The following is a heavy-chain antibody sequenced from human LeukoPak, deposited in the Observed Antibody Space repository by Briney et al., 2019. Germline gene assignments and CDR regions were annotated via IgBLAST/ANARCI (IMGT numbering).Heavy chain of an antibody. CDR1: GYTFTGYY. V-gene: IGHV1-2*02. Sequence: VGSVKVSCKASGYTFTGYYMHWVRQAPGQGLEWMGWINPNSGGTNYAQKFQGRVTMTRDTSISTAYMELSRPRSDDTAVYYCARGRGYCSSTSCYSLWFDPWGQGTLVTVSS. CDR2: INPNSGGT. CDR3: ARGRGYCSSTSCYSLWFDP. J-gene: IGHJ5*02. D-gene: IGHD2-2*02.